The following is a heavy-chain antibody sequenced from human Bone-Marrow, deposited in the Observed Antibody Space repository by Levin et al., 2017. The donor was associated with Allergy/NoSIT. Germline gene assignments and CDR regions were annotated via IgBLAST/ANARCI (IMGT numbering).Heavy chain of an antibody. CDR2: MNPNSGNT. CDR1: GYTFTSYD. V-gene: IGHV1-8*01. CDR3: ARTPSPGYGMDV. D-gene: IGHD2-2*01. J-gene: IGHJ6*02. Sequence: ASVKVSCKASGYTFTSYDINWVRQATGQGLEWMGWMNPNSGNTGYAQKFQGRVTMTRNTSISTAYMELSSLRSEDTAVYYCARTPSPGYGMDVWGQGTTVTVSS.